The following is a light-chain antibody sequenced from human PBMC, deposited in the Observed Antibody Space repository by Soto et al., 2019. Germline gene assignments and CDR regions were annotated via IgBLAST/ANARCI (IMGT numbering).Light chain of an antibody. V-gene: IGLV1-40*01. CDR3: QSYDSRLSGSV. CDR2: GNS. J-gene: IGLJ7*01. Sequence: QSVLTQPASVTGAAGQRVTISCTGSSSNIGAGYDVHWYQQLPGTAPKLLIYGNSNRPSGVPDRFSGSKSGTSASLAITGLQAEEEADYYFQSYDSRLSGSVFGGGTQLTLL. CDR1: SSNIGAGYD.